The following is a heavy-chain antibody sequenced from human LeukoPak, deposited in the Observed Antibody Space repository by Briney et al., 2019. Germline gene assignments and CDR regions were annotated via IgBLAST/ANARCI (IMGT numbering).Heavy chain of an antibody. V-gene: IGHV3-73*01. Sequence: QPGGSLRLSCAASGFTFSGSAMHWVRQASGKGLEWVGRIRSKANSYATAYAASVKGRFTISRDDSKNPAYLQMNSLKTEDTAVYYCTRRASSWSADIDYWGQGTLVTVSS. CDR2: IRSKANSYAT. CDR3: TRRASSWSADIDY. D-gene: IGHD6-13*01. CDR1: GFTFSGSA. J-gene: IGHJ4*02.